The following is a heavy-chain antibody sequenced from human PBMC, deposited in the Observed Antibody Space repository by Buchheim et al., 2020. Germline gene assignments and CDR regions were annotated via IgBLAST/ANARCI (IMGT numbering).Heavy chain of an antibody. CDR3: ARSGGVEYYYYYYGMDV. CDR1: GFTFSSYE. Sequence: EVQLVESGGGLVQPGGSQRLSCAASGFTFSSYEMNWVRQAPGKGLEWVSYISSSGSTINYADSVKGRFTISRDNAKNSLYLQMNSLRAEDTAVYYCARSGGVEYYYYYYGMDVWGRGTT. CDR2: ISSSGSTI. V-gene: IGHV3-48*03. D-gene: IGHD3-16*01. J-gene: IGHJ6*02.